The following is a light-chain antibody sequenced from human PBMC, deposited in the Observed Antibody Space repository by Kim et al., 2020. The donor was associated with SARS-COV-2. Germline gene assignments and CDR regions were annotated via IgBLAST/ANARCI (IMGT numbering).Light chain of an antibody. Sequence: GGETATITRRGSHDIASSLAWYQQKPGKVPKVLIYAASSRQTGVPDRFSGSGSGTEFTLTISSLETEDIATYYCQKYNSAAWTFGQGTKVDIK. V-gene: IGKV1-27*01. CDR3: QKYNSAAWT. CDR1: HDIASS. CDR2: AAS. J-gene: IGKJ1*01.